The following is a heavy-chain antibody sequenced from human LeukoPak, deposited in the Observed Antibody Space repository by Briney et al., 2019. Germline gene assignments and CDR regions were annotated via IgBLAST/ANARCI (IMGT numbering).Heavy chain of an antibody. Sequence: SETLSLTCTVSGGSISSYYWSWIRQPPGKGLEWIGYIYYSGSTNYNPSLKSRVTISVDTSKNQFSLKLSSVTAADAAVYYCARATRAAANAFDIWGQGTMVTVSS. CDR1: GGSISSYY. V-gene: IGHV4-59*01. CDR3: ARATRAAANAFDI. D-gene: IGHD6-13*01. CDR2: IYYSGST. J-gene: IGHJ3*02.